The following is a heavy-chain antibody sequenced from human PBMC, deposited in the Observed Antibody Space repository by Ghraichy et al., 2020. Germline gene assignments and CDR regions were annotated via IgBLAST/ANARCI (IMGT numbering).Heavy chain of an antibody. CDR1: GFTFRTYA. D-gene: IGHD1-14*01. J-gene: IGHJ1*01. CDR3: AKFARDRPNEYLQH. Sequence: GGSLRLSCAASGFTFRTYAMSWVRQAPGKRLEWVSAITDNGGTTYDAESVKGRFTISRDNSKNTLFLQMNSLRGEDTAVYYCAKFARDRPNEYLQHWGQGALVTVSS. CDR2: ITDNGGTT. V-gene: IGHV3-23*01.